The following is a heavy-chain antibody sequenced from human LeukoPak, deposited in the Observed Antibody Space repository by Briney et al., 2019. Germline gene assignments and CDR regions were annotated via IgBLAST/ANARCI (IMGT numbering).Heavy chain of an antibody. CDR3: ARDRAVTLSPYYFDY. CDR2: ISSTSTYI. D-gene: IGHD4-11*01. CDR1: GFTFSSYS. J-gene: IGHJ4*02. V-gene: IGHV3-21*01. Sequence: GGSLRLSCAASGFTFSSYSMNWVRQAPGKGLEWVSSISSTSTYIYYADSVKGRFTISRDNAKNSLYLQMNSLRAEDTAVYYCARDRAVTLSPYYFDYWGQGTLATVSS.